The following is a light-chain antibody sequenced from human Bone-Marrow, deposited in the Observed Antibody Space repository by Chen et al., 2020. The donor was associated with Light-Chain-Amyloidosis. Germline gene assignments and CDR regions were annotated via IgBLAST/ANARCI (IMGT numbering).Light chain of an antibody. Sequence: SYVLTQPSSVSVAPGQTATIACGGNNSGSTSVHWYQKTPGQAPLLVVYDDSDRPSGIPERLSGSNSGNTATLTISRVEAGDEADYYCQVWDRSSDRPVFGGGTKLTVL. CDR3: QVWDRSSDRPV. CDR2: DDS. CDR1: NSGSTS. V-gene: IGLV3-21*02. J-gene: IGLJ3*02.